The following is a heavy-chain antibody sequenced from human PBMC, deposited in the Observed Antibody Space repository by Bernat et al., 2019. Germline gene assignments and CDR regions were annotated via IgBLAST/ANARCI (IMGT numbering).Heavy chain of an antibody. D-gene: IGHD3-22*01. CDR1: GFTFSSYG. J-gene: IGHJ6*02. CDR2: ISYDGSNK. V-gene: IGHV3-30*18. Sequence: QVQLVESGGGVVQPGRSLRLSCAASGFTFSSYGMHWVRQAPGKGLEWVAVISYDGSNKYYADSVKGRFTISRDNSKNTLYLQMNSLRAEDTAVYYCAKDQYYYDSSGYYDYYGMDVWGQGTTVTGSS. CDR3: AKDQYYYDSSGYYDYYGMDV.